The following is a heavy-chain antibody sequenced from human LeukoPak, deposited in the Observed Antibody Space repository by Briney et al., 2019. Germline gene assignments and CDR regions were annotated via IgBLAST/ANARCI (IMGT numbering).Heavy chain of an antibody. Sequence: ASVRVSCKAFGYTFTSYYMHRVRQAPGQGLEWMGIINPSGGSTSYAQKFQGRVTMTRDTSTSTVYMELSSLRSEDTAVYYCARALEMATITPFDYWGQGTLVTVSS. V-gene: IGHV1-46*01. D-gene: IGHD5-24*01. CDR2: INPSGGST. J-gene: IGHJ4*02. CDR1: GYTFTSYY. CDR3: ARALEMATITPFDY.